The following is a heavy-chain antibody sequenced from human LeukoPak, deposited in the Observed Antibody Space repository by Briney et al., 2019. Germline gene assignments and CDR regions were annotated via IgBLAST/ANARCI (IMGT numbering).Heavy chain of an antibody. CDR1: GFTFSSYL. V-gene: IGHV3-7*03. J-gene: IGHJ4*02. CDR2: IKQDGSEK. Sequence: PGGSLRLSCGAPGFTFSSYLMSRVRQAPGWVVERVAKIKQDGSEKSYVASVKGRFTISRDKAKNSLYLQMTRLCAEDTAVYYCTRWIGWTGNTGYGEFDYWGQGTLVTVSS. D-gene: IGHD3/OR15-3a*01. CDR3: TRWIGWTGNTGYGEFDY.